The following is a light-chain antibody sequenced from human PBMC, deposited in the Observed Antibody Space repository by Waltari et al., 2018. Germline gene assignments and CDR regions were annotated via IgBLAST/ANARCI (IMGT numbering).Light chain of an antibody. CDR1: NPNIGAGYD. J-gene: IGLJ2*01. Sequence: QSVLPQPPSVSGAPGQRVTISCTGNNPNIGAGYDVQWYQQFPGTAPKLLIYANNNRPSGVPDRFSDSKFGTSASLAITGLQAEDEADYYCRSYDSSLSDSVFGGGTKLTVL. CDR2: ANN. CDR3: RSYDSSLSDSV. V-gene: IGLV1-40*01.